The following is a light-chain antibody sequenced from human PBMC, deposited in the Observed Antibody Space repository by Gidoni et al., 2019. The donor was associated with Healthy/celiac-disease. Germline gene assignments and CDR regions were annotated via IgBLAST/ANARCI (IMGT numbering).Light chain of an antibody. CDR3: QQYYSTPFT. V-gene: IGKV4-1*01. CDR2: WAS. Sequence: DIVMTQSLDSLAVSLGERATINCKSSQSVLYSSNNKNYLALYQQKPGQPPKLLIYWASTRESGVPYRFSGSGSGTDFTLTISILQAEDVAVYYCQQYYSTPFTFGPGTKVDIK. J-gene: IGKJ3*01. CDR1: QSVLYSSNNKNY.